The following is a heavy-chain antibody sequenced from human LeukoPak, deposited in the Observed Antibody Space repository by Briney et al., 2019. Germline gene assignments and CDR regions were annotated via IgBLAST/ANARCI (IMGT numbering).Heavy chain of an antibody. CDR1: GYTFTSYD. V-gene: IGHV1-8*01. CDR2: MNPNSGNT. CDR3: ARAEIRYCSSTSCRYSWDAFDI. J-gene: IGHJ3*02. Sequence: GASVKVSCKASGYTFTSYDINWARQATGQGLEWMGWMNPNSGNTGYAQKFQGRVTMTRNTSISTAYMELSSLRSEDTAVYYCARAEIRYCSSTSCRYSWDAFDIWGQGTMVTVSS. D-gene: IGHD2-2*01.